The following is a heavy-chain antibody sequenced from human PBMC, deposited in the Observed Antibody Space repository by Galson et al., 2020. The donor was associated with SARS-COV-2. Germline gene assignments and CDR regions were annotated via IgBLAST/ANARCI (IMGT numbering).Heavy chain of an antibody. CDR1: GFTFSRYR. J-gene: IGHJ4*02. V-gene: IGHV3-7*03. CDR2: INEDGTEK. D-gene: IGHD3-10*01. CDR3: ARGPYYYGSGTYHYFNY. Sequence: SCAASGFTFSRYRMSWVRPAPGKGLEWVANINEDGTEKPYVDYVKGRFTIPRDNAKNSVYLQVNSLRAEDTAVYYCARGPYYYGSGTYHYFNYWGQGTLVTVSS.